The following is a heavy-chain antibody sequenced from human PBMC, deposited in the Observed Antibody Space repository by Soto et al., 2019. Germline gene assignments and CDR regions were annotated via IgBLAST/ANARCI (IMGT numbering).Heavy chain of an antibody. CDR3: ARDEGSYCVLDY. J-gene: IGHJ4*02. D-gene: IGHD1-26*01. V-gene: IGHV1-18*04. CDR2: ISAYNGNT. Sequence: ASVKVSCKASGYTFTGYFMHWVRQAPGQGLEWMGWISAYNGNTNYAQKLQGRVTMTTDTSTSTAYMELRSLRSDDTAVYYCARDEGSYCVLDYWGQGTLVTVSS. CDR1: GYTFTGYF.